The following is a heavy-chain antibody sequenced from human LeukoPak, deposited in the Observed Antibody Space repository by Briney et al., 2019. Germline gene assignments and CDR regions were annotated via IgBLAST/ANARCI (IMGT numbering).Heavy chain of an antibody. D-gene: IGHD1-26*01. V-gene: IGHV1-46*03. CDR1: GYSFTSHY. J-gene: IGHJ4*02. Sequence: ASVKVSCKASGYSFTSHYMHWVRQAPGQGLEWMGLINPSGSSTLYAQKFQGRVTITADESTSTAYMELSSLRSEDTAVYYCAILVGATLSFDYWGQGTLVTVSS. CDR2: INPSGSST. CDR3: AILVGATLSFDY.